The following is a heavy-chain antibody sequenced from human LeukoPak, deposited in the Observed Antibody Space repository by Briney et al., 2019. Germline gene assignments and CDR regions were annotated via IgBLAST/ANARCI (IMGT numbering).Heavy chain of an antibody. D-gene: IGHD3-22*01. CDR2: ISSSGSTI. Sequence: PGGSLRLSCAASGFTFSSYEMNWVRQAPGKGLEWVSYISSSGSTIYYADSVKGRFTISRDNAKNSLYLQMNSLRAEDTAVYYCARVGYYYDSSGYYQSVFDYWGQGTLVTVSS. CDR3: ARVGYYYDSSGYYQSVFDY. V-gene: IGHV3-48*03. J-gene: IGHJ4*02. CDR1: GFTFSSYE.